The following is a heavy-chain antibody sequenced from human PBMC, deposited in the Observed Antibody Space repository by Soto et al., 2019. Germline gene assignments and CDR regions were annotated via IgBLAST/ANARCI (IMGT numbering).Heavy chain of an antibody. CDR3: ARDESAIVVVPAAMRGWFDP. Sequence: ASVKVSCKASGYTFTSYGISWVRQAPGQGLEWMGWISAYNGNTNYAQKLQGRVTMTTDTSTSTAYMELRSLRSDDTAVYYCARDESAIVVVPAAMRGWFDPWGQGTLVTVSS. CDR2: ISAYNGNT. CDR1: GYTFTSYG. D-gene: IGHD2-2*01. J-gene: IGHJ5*02. V-gene: IGHV1-18*04.